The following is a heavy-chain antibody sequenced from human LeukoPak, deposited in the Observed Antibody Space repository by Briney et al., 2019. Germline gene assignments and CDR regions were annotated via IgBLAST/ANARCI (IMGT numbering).Heavy chain of an antibody. CDR2: MNPNSGNT. CDR3: ARGAELWFGEFHPTPDY. D-gene: IGHD3-10*01. J-gene: IGHJ4*02. Sequence: GASVKVSCKASGYTFTSYDINWVRQATGQGLEWMGWMNPNSGNTGYAQKFQGRVTMTRNTSISTAYMELSSLRSEDTAVYYCARGAELWFGEFHPTPDYWGQGTLVTVSS. V-gene: IGHV1-8*01. CDR1: GYTFTSYD.